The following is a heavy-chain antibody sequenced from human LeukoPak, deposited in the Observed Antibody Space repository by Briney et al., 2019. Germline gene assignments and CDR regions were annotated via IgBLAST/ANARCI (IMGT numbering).Heavy chain of an antibody. CDR3: ARVRGLWGYSYGYLLDY. D-gene: IGHD5-18*01. J-gene: IGHJ4*02. CDR1: GFPFSSDS. CDR2: ITISSSYI. V-gene: IGHV3-21*01. Sequence: PGGSLTLSCAVSGFPFSSDSKNWVCQAPGKGLEWVSSITISSSYIYYADSVKDRFTISRDNAKNSVYLQMNSLRAEDTAVYYCARVRGLWGYSYGYLLDYWGQGTLVTVSS.